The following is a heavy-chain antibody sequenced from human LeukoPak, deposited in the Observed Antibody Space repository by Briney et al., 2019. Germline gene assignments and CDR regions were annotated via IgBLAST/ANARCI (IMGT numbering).Heavy chain of an antibody. CDR2: INHSGST. D-gene: IGHD1-26*01. CDR1: GGFIGTYF. J-gene: IGHJ4*02. CDR3: ARGLSGTPNYFDY. V-gene: IGHV4-34*01. Sequence: SETLSLTCTVSGGFIGTYFWNWIRQPPGKGLEWIGEINHSGSTNYNPSLKSRVTISVDTSKNQFSLKLSSVTAADTAVYYCARGLSGTPNYFDYWGQGTLVTVSS.